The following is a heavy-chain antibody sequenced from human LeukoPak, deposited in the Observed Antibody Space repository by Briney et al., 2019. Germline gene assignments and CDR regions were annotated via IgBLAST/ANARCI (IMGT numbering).Heavy chain of an antibody. CDR2: ISSNGGST. CDR1: GFTFSSDA. J-gene: IGHJ4*02. CDR3: AREGSDSPFDY. Sequence: GGSLRLSCAASGFTFSSDAMHWVRQAPGKGLEYVSAISSNGGSTYYANSVKGRFTISRDNSKNTLYLQMGSLRAEDMAVYYCAREGSDSPFDYWGQGTLVTVSS. D-gene: IGHD3-22*01. V-gene: IGHV3-64*01.